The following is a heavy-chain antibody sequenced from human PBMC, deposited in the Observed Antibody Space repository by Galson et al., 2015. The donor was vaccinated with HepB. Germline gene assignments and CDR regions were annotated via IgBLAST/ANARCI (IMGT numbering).Heavy chain of an antibody. V-gene: IGHV3-53*01. CDR3: ARLQLVAAITRGMDV. CDR2: IYTGNTP. J-gene: IGHJ6*02. D-gene: IGHD5-12*01. CDR1: GFTVSDNY. Sequence: SLRLSCAASGFTVSDNYVTWVRQAPGKEPEWVAIIYTGNTPRYADSVKGRFTISRDSFKNTLYLVMNSLRVDDTAVYYCARLQLVAAITRGMDVWGRGTAVTVSS.